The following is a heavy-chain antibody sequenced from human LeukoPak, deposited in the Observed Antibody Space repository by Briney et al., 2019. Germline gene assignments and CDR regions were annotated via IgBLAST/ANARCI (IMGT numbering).Heavy chain of an antibody. CDR3: ARGDYDILTRLADFDY. D-gene: IGHD3-9*01. J-gene: IGHJ4*02. V-gene: IGHV1-8*01. CDR1: GYTFTSYD. CDR2: MNPNSGNT. Sequence: ASVKVSCKASGYTFTSYDINWVRQATGQGLEWMGWMNPNSGNTGYAQKFQGRVTMTRNTSISTAYMELSSLRSEDTAVYYCARGDYDILTRLADFDYWGQGTLVAVSS.